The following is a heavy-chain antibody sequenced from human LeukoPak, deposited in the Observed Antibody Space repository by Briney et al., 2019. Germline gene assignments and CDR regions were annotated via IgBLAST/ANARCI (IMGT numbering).Heavy chain of an antibody. J-gene: IGHJ6*02. Sequence: ASVTVSCTSCGYTFIDYYLHGVRQDRGRGLEGVGRINHNSGGPKYGQKFQARVTMTRDTSVTPVYMELSRLRSDDTAVSYCARDSRGNSDFYYYYGMDVWGQGTTVTVSS. CDR2: INHNSGGP. V-gene: IGHV1-2*06. CDR3: ARDSRGNSDFYYYYGMDV. D-gene: IGHD4-11*01. CDR1: GYTFIDYY.